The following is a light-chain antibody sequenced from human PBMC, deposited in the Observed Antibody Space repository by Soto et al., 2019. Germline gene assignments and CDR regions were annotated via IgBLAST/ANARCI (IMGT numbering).Light chain of an antibody. CDR2: GTS. CDR1: QSVSTN. CDR3: QQYNNWPRT. V-gene: IGKV3-15*01. J-gene: IGKJ1*01. Sequence: EVVMTQSPATLSVSPGERGTLSCRASQSVSTNLAWYRQRPGQAPILLIYGTSTRATGIPARFSGSGSGTEFTLTISSLQSEDFAVYYCQQYNNWPRTFGQGIKVEIK.